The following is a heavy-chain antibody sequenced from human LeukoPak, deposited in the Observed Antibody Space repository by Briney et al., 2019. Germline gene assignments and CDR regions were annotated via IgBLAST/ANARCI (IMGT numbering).Heavy chain of an antibody. CDR3: VRVGDSYGYSGYWYGMDV. CDR1: DYTFISYG. J-gene: IGHJ6*02. CDR2: ISAYNGNT. Sequence: ASVKVSCKASDYTFISYGISWVRQAPGQGLEWMGWISAYNGNTNYAQKLQGRVTMTTDTPTSTAYMELRSLRSDDTAVYYCVRVGDSYGYSGYWYGMDVWGQGTTVTVSS. V-gene: IGHV1-18*01. D-gene: IGHD5-18*01.